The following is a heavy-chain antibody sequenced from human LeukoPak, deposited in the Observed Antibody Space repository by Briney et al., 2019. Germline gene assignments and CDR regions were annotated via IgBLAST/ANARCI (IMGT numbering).Heavy chain of an antibody. V-gene: IGHV4-39*01. D-gene: IGHD6-6*01. Sequence: GSLRLSCAASGFTFNSYSMNWVRQPPGKGLEWIGSIYYSGSTYYNPSLKSRVTISVDTSKNQFSLKLSSVTAADTAVYYCARRRRLDYSSSTTWFDPWGQGTLVTVSS. J-gene: IGHJ5*02. CDR1: GFTFNSYSMN. CDR3: ARRRRLDYSSSTTWFDP. CDR2: IYYSGST.